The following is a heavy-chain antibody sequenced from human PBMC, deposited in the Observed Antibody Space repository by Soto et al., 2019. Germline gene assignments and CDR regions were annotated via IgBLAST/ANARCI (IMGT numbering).Heavy chain of an antibody. CDR3: ARVPSAIYYYYYYYMDV. V-gene: IGHV3-7*01. Sequence: EVQLVESGGGLVQPGGSLRLSGAASGFTFSSYWMSWVRQAPGKGLEWVANIKQDGSEKYYVDSVKGRFTISRDNAKNSLYLQMNSLRAEDTAVYYCARVPSAIYYYYYYYMDVWGKGTTVTVSS. D-gene: IGHD2-2*02. J-gene: IGHJ6*03. CDR2: IKQDGSEK. CDR1: GFTFSSYW.